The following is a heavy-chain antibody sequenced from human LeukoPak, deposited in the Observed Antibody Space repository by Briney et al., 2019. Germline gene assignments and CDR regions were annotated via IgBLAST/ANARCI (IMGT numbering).Heavy chain of an antibody. Sequence: ASVKVSCKASGYTFTTYNINWVRQAPGQGLGGMGIIKPSGGGTSYAQKFQGRVTMTRDTSTSTVYMELSSLRSEDTAVYYCARGAPYCSGGSCYSPYYYYYMDVWGKGTTVTISS. CDR1: GYTFTTYN. CDR2: IKPSGGGT. J-gene: IGHJ6*03. CDR3: ARGAPYCSGGSCYSPYYYYYMDV. D-gene: IGHD2-15*01. V-gene: IGHV1-46*01.